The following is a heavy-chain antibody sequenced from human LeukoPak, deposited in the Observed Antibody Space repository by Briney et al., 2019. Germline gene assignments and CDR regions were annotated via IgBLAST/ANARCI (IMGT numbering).Heavy chain of an antibody. Sequence: GGSLRLSCAASGFALSSHWMTWVRQVPGRGPEWVANVNRDGSETYYLDSVKGRFTISKDNAKNSLYLQMNSLRAGDTALYHCARNNGMDVWGQGTTVIVSS. V-gene: IGHV3-7*03. CDR2: VNRDGSET. CDR3: ARNNGMDV. CDR1: GFALSSHW. J-gene: IGHJ6*02.